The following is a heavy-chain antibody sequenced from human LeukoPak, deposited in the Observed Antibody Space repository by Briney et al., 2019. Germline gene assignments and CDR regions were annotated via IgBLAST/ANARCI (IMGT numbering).Heavy chain of an antibody. CDR2: MNPNSGNT. D-gene: IGHD3-3*01. V-gene: IGHV1-8*03. Sequence: ASVKVSCKASGYTFTSYDINWVRQATGQGLEWMGWMNPNSGNTGYAQKFQGRVTITRNTSISTAYMELSSLRSEDTAVYYCARGAHITIFRVVNYYFDYWGQGTLVTVSS. CDR3: ARGAHITIFRVVNYYFDY. CDR1: GYTFTSYD. J-gene: IGHJ4*02.